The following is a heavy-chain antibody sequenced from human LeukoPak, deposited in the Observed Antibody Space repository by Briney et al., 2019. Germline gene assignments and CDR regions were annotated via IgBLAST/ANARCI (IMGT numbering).Heavy chain of an antibody. Sequence: SQTLSLTCAISGDSVSSNSAARNWIRQSPSRGLEWLGRTYYRSKWYNDYAVSVKSRIIIKPDTSKTQSSLQLNSLTPDDTAVYSCARDETRNWGSPGGFDYWGQGKLVTVSS. CDR1: GDSVSSNSAA. V-gene: IGHV6-1*01. J-gene: IGHJ4*02. CDR3: ARDETRNWGSPGGFDY. CDR2: TYYRSKWYN. D-gene: IGHD7-27*01.